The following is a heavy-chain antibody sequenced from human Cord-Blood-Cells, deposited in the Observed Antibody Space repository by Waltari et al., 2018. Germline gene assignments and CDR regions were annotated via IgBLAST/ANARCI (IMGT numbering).Heavy chain of an antibody. V-gene: IGHV4-59*01. CDR3: ARGGRRKNNWNYDAFDI. Sequence: QVQLQESGPGLVKPSETLSLTCTVSGGSISSYYWSWIRQPPGKGLEWIGYIYYSGSSNHNPSLKSRVTISVDTSKNQFSLKLSSVTAADTAVYYCARGGRRKNNWNYDAFDIWGQGTMVTVSS. D-gene: IGHD1-7*01. J-gene: IGHJ3*02. CDR2: IYYSGSS. CDR1: GGSISSYY.